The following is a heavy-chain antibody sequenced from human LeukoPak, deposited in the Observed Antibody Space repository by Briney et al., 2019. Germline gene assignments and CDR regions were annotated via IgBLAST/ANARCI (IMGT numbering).Heavy chain of an antibody. CDR2: IKQDGSEK. CDR1: GFTFDDYG. Sequence: GGSLRLSCAASGFTFDDYGMSWVRQAPGKGLEWVANIKQDGSEKYYVDSVKGRFTISRDNAKNSLYLQMNSLRAEDTAVYYCARDRVHDAFDIWGQGTMVTVSS. V-gene: IGHV3-7*01. J-gene: IGHJ3*02. CDR3: ARDRVHDAFDI. D-gene: IGHD3-10*01.